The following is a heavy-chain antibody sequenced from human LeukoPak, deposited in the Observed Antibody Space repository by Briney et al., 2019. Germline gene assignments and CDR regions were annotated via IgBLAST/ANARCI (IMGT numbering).Heavy chain of an antibody. D-gene: IGHD1-26*01. J-gene: IGHJ4*02. CDR1: GFTFSSYA. V-gene: IGHV3-23*01. CDR2: ISGSGDTT. Sequence: GGSLRLSCAASGFTFSSYAMNWVRQAPGKGLEWVSFISGSGDTTYYADSVKGRFTISRDSPKNTLYLQMNSLRAEDTAVYYCAKSRGESRGASNYWGQGTLVTVSS. CDR3: AKSRGESRGASNY.